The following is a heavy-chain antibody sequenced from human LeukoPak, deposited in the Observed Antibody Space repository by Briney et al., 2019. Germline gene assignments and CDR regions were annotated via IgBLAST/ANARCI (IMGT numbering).Heavy chain of an antibody. CDR2: NSSGSSYI. CDR1: GFTFSTYS. Sequence: GGSLRLSCAASGFTFSTYSMNWVRQAPGKGLDWVSSNSSGSSYIYYADSVKGRFTISRDDAKNSLHLQMNSLRAEDTAVYYCARYCSSSRCLYYYHMDVWGKGTTVTVSS. D-gene: IGHD2-2*01. V-gene: IGHV3-21*01. J-gene: IGHJ6*03. CDR3: ARYCSSSRCLYYYHMDV.